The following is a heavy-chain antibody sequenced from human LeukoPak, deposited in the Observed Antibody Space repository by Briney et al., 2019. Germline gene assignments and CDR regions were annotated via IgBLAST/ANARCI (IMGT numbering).Heavy chain of an antibody. J-gene: IGHJ4*02. CDR1: GYTFTSYD. V-gene: IGHV1-8*03. Sequence: ASETVSRKASGYTFTSYDINWVRQATGQGLEWMGWMNPNSGSTGYAQKLQGRVTITRNTSISTAYMELSGLRSEDTAVYYCARGRSTGYPYYFEYWGQGTLVTVSS. CDR2: MNPNSGST. D-gene: IGHD5-12*01. CDR3: ARGRSTGYPYYFEY.